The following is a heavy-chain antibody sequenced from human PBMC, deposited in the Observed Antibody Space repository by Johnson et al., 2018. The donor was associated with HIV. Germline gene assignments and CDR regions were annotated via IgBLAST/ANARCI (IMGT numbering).Heavy chain of an antibody. CDR2: VSYDGSVK. V-gene: IGHV3-30*04. Sequence: QVQLVESGGGLVQPGGSLRLSCAASGFTFSSYAMHWVRQAPGKGLEWVALVSYDGSVKYYADSVKGRFIISRDNSKNTLYLQMNSLRPEDTAVYYCARDSGQGWELLTDAFDIWGQGTMVTVSS. J-gene: IGHJ3*02. CDR3: ARDSGQGWELLTDAFDI. D-gene: IGHD1-26*01. CDR1: GFTFSSYA.